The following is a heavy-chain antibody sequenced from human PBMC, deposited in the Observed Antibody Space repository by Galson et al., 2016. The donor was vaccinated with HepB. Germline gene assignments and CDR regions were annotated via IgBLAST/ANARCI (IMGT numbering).Heavy chain of an antibody. Sequence: SLRLSCAASGVTLSGYWMTWVRQAPGKGLEWVANINRDGSKKYHADSVKDRFTISRDNTKNSIYLQMNSLTAEDTAVYYCARDLSPAAAPPYYGAFDIWGQGTMVTVSS. J-gene: IGHJ3*02. CDR2: INRDGSKK. V-gene: IGHV3-7*03. CDR3: ARDLSPAAAPPYYGAFDI. D-gene: IGHD6-13*01. CDR1: GVTLSGYW.